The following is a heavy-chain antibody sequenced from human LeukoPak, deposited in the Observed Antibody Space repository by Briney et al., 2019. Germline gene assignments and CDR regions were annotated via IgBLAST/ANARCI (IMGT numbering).Heavy chain of an antibody. Sequence: GGSLRLSCAVSGFTFSSYWMNWVRQVPGKGLVWVSHINTFGTSATYADSVKGRFTISRDNANNTLCLQMNSLRVEDTAVYYCVRDNAYKFDYWGQGTLVTVSS. CDR1: GFTFSSYW. D-gene: IGHD5-24*01. J-gene: IGHJ4*02. CDR3: VRDNAYKFDY. CDR2: INTFGTSA. V-gene: IGHV3-74*01.